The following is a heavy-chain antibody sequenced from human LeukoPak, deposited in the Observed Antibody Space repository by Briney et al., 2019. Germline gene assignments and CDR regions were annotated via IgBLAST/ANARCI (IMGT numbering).Heavy chain of an antibody. Sequence: SETLSLTCAVYGGSLSGYYWSWIRQPPGKGLEWIGEINHSGSTNCNPSLKSRVTISVDTSKNQFSLKLSSATAADTAVYYCARLMLGTHDYWGQGTLVTVSS. CDR1: GGSLSGYY. CDR3: ARLMLGTHDY. V-gene: IGHV4-34*01. D-gene: IGHD1-1*01. CDR2: INHSGST. J-gene: IGHJ4*02.